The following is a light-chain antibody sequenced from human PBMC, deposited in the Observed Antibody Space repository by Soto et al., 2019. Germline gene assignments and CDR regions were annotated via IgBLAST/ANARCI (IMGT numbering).Light chain of an antibody. V-gene: IGLV1-47*01. CDR1: SSNIGSNY. Sequence: QSALTQPPSASGTPGQRVTISCSGSSSNIGSNYVYWYQQLPGTAPKLLICRNNQRPSGVPDRFSGSKSGTSASLAISGLRSEDEADYYCAAWDDSLSGPVFGGGTKVTVL. CDR3: AAWDDSLSGPV. CDR2: RNN. J-gene: IGLJ2*01.